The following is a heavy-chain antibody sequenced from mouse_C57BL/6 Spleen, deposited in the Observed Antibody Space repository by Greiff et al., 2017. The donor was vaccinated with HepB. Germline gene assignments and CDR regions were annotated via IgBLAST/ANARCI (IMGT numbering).Heavy chain of an antibody. CDR2: IYPRSGNT. CDR1: GYTFTSYG. D-gene: IGHD1-1*01. Sequence: VQLQQSGAELARPGASVKLSCKASGYTFTSYGISWVKQRTGQGLEWIGEIYPRSGNTYYNEKFKGKATLTADKSSSTAYMELRSLTSEDSAVYFCAIYYYGSSHEGFAYWGQGTLVTVSA. V-gene: IGHV1-81*01. CDR3: AIYYYGSSHEGFAY. J-gene: IGHJ3*01.